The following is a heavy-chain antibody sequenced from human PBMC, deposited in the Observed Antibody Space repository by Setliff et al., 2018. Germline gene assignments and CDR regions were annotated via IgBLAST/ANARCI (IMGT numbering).Heavy chain of an antibody. CDR3: AKSHSSWPIFIDY. CDR2: ISGSAGST. Sequence: GESLSLSCAASRFTFSSYAMSWVRQAPGKGLEWVSAISGSAGSTYYADSVKGRFTISRDNSKNTLYLQMNSLRVEDTAVYYCAKSHSSWPIFIDYWGQGTLVTVSS. D-gene: IGHD6-13*01. V-gene: IGHV3-23*01. J-gene: IGHJ4*02. CDR1: RFTFSSYA.